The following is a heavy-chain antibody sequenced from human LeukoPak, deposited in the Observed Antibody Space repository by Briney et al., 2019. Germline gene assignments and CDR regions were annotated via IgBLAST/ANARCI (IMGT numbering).Heavy chain of an antibody. V-gene: IGHV1-2*02. CDR1: GYTFTGYY. Sequence: ASVKVSCKASGYTFTGYYMHWVRQAPGQGLEWMGWINPNSGGTNYAQKFQGRVTMTRDTSISTAYMELSRLRSEDTAVYYCARDRTPGIAAAGDAFDIWGQGTMVTVSS. J-gene: IGHJ3*02. CDR3: ARDRTPGIAAAGDAFDI. CDR2: INPNSGGT. D-gene: IGHD6-13*01.